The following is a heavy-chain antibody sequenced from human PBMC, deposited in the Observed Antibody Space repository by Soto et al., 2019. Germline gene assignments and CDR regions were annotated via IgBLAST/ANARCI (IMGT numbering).Heavy chain of an antibody. Sequence: GSLRLSCAASGFTFSSYAMSWVRQAPGKGLEWVSTISDSGSSTYYVDSVKGRFTISRDNSKNTLYLQMNSLRAEDTAVYYCAKDGIVVVTAINYWGQGTLVTVSS. V-gene: IGHV3-23*01. CDR1: GFTFSSYA. CDR2: ISDSGSST. CDR3: AKDGIVVVTAINY. J-gene: IGHJ4*02. D-gene: IGHD2-21*02.